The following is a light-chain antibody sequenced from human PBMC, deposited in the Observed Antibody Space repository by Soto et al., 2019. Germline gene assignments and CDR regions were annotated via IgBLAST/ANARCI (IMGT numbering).Light chain of an antibody. CDR1: QGVSRK. J-gene: IGKJ4*01. Sequence: EIVMTQSPATLSVAPGERVTFSCRASQGVSRKLAWYQHKPGQAPRLLISGASTGATGIPARFSGSGSGTEFTLTISSLQSEDCAIYYCQQYYTWPITFGGGTKGDIK. CDR3: QQYYTWPIT. CDR2: GAS. V-gene: IGKV3-15*01.